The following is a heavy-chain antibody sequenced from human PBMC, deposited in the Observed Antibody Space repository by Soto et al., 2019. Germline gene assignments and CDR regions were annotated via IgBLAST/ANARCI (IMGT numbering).Heavy chain of an antibody. CDR1: GFTFSNAW. J-gene: IGHJ1*01. V-gene: IGHV3-15*01. Sequence: EVQLVESGGGLVKPGGSLRLSCAASGFTFSNAWMSWVRQAPGKGLEWVGRIKSKTDGGTTDYAAPVKGRFTISRDDATNTLYQQMNSLKTEDTAVYYCPPAPRFGELFYWGQGTLVTVSS. CDR3: PPAPRFGELFY. D-gene: IGHD3-10*02. CDR2: IKSKTDGGTT.